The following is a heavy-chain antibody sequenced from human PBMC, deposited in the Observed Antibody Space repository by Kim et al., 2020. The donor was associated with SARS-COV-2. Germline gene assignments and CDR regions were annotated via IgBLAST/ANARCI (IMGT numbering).Heavy chain of an antibody. D-gene: IGHD3-22*01. CDR1: GFAFSTSW. CDR2: IKEDGRDT. V-gene: IGHV3-7*01. CDR3: ARDPYDSSGYGSFDY. J-gene: IGHJ4*02. Sequence: GGSLRLSCVGSGFAFSTSWMTWVRQVPGKGLEWVANIKEDGRDTYYVDSVKGRFTISRDNAKSSVYLQMHRLRAEDKAVYYCARDPYDSSGYGSFDYWGQGTLVTVAS.